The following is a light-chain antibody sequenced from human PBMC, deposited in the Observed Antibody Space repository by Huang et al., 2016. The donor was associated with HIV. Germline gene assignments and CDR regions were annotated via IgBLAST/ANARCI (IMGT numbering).Light chain of an antibody. CDR3: QHYGSSTRT. V-gene: IGKV3-20*01. J-gene: IGKJ1*01. Sequence: EIVLTQSPGTLSLSPGERATLFCRASQSVSSTYLAWYQQKPGQAPRLLIYGASSRATGIPDRFSGSGSGTDFTLTISRLEPEDFAVYYCQHYGSSTRTFGQGTKVEIK. CDR1: QSVSSTY. CDR2: GAS.